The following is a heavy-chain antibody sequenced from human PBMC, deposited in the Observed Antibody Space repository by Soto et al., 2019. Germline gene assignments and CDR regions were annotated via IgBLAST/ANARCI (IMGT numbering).Heavy chain of an antibody. CDR1: GFTFSNFG. CDR3: ARHGYCSGIRCDSDNYYGLDV. D-gene: IGHD2-15*01. V-gene: IGHV3-30*03. CDR2: AFFDGSRE. Sequence: QVQLVESGGGVVQPGGSLRLSCAASGFTFSNFGMHWVRQAPGKGLEWVAVAFFDGSREFYADSVKGRFSLSRDNSKNTMHLQMTSLRADDTAVYYCARHGYCSGIRCDSDNYYGLDVWGRGTRVTVS. J-gene: IGHJ6*02.